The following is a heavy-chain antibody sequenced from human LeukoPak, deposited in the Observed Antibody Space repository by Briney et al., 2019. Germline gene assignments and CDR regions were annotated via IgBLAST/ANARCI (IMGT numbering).Heavy chain of an antibody. D-gene: IGHD2-2*01. CDR2: IYSGGST. CDR3: AREADIVVVPAARGAFDI. J-gene: IGHJ3*02. CDR1: GFTVSSNY. Sequence: GGSLRLSCAASGFTVSSNYMSWVRQAPGKGLEWVSVIYSGGSTYYADSVKGRFTISRDNSKNTLYLQMNSLRAEDTAVYYCAREADIVVVPAARGAFDIWGQGTMVTVSS. V-gene: IGHV3-66*01.